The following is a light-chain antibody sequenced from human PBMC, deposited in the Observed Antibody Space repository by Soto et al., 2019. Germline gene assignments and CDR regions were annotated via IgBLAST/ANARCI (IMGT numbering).Light chain of an antibody. J-gene: IGKJ1*01. Sequence: EIVLTQSPATLSLSPGERATLSCTASESLNSDLAWYQQKPGQPPRLLIYDASTRATGIPARFSGSGSGTDFTLTISSLQSEDFAVYYCQQYNNWPPVTFGQGTKV. CDR2: DAS. V-gene: IGKV3D-15*01. CDR3: QQYNNWPPVT. CDR1: ESLNSD.